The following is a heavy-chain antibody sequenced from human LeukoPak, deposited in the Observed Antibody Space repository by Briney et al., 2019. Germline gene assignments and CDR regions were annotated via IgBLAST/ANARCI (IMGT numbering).Heavy chain of an antibody. CDR2: VNHSGGT. J-gene: IGHJ4*02. V-gene: IGHV4-34*01. CDR1: GGSFSAYY. Sequence: SETLSLTCAVKGGSFSAYYWSWIRQPPGKGLEWIAEVNHSGGTNYNPSLKSRVAISVDTSKNQFSLKLTSLTAADTAVYYCASGSVRFDYWGQGALVTVSS. CDR3: ASGSVRFDY.